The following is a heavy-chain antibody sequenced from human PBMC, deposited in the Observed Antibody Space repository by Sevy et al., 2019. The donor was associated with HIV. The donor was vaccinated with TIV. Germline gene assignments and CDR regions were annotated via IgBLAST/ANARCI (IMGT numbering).Heavy chain of an antibody. CDR1: VFTFSGSA. Sequence: GGSLRLSCAASVFTFSGSAMHWVRQAPGKGLEWVGRIRSKTNSYATEYGGSVKGRFTISRDDSKNKAYLQMNSLKIEDTAVYYCTRRVGSTSEIDYWGQGTLVTVSS. V-gene: IGHV3-73*01. J-gene: IGHJ4*02. CDR3: TRRVGSTSEIDY. CDR2: IRSKTNSYAT. D-gene: IGHD2-2*01.